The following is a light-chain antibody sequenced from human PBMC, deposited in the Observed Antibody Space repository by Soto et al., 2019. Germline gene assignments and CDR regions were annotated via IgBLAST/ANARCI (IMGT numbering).Light chain of an antibody. Sequence: QSLPTPPASLSVTPVQSITISRPATSRDIGAYDYVSWFQQHPRKAPKLMISEVNNRPSGVSNRFSGSKSGNTAYLTISGLQGEYEAEYFCFSVATTSTHVFGTGTKVTV. CDR3: FSVATTSTHV. J-gene: IGLJ1*01. CDR1: SRDIGAYDY. CDR2: EVN. V-gene: IGLV2-14*01.